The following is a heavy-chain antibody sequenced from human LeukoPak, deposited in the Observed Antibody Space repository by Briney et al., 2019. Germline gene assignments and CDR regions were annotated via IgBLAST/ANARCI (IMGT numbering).Heavy chain of an antibody. Sequence: ASVTVSFKSSVYTFTSYYMHWVRQAPGQGLEWMGIINPSGGSTSYAQKFQGRVTMTRDTSTSTVYMELSSLRSEDTAVYYCARGGYEYSSSSGYYFDYWGQGTLVTVSS. CDR3: ARGGYEYSSSSGYYFDY. J-gene: IGHJ4*02. D-gene: IGHD6-6*01. CDR2: INPSGGST. CDR1: VYTFTSYY. V-gene: IGHV1-46*01.